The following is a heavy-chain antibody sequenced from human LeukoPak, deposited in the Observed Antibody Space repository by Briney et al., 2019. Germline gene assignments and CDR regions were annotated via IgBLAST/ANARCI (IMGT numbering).Heavy chain of an antibody. V-gene: IGHV1-2*02. J-gene: IGHJ4*02. Sequence: ASVKVSCKASGYTFTGYYIHWVRQAPGQGLEWMGWINPNSGGTNYAQKFQGKVTMTRDTSITTAYMELRRLRSDDTAVYYCARDRDSSWPYLFDYWGQGTLVTVSS. CDR1: GYTFTGYY. CDR2: INPNSGGT. D-gene: IGHD6-13*01. CDR3: ARDRDSSWPYLFDY.